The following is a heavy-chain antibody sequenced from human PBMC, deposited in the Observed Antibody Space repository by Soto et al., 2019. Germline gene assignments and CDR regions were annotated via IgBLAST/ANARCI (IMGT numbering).Heavy chain of an antibody. CDR2: INPNSGGT. CDR3: SRAWAQQLVPSWFDY. Sequence: ASVKVSCKASGYTFTGYYMHWVRQAPGQGLEWMGWINPNSGGTNYAQKFQGRVTMTRDTSISTAYMELSRLRSDDTAVYYCSRAWAQQLVPSWFDYWGQGTLVTVSS. CDR1: GYTFTGYY. J-gene: IGHJ4*02. V-gene: IGHV1-2*02. D-gene: IGHD6-13*01.